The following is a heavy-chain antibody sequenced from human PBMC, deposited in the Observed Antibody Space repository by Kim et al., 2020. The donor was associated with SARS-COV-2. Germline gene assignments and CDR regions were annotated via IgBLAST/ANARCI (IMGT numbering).Heavy chain of an antibody. CDR3: AKSENEELSLSGFDY. J-gene: IGHJ4*02. D-gene: IGHD3-16*02. CDR1: GFTFSSYA. Sequence: GGSLRLSCAASGFTFSSYAMSWVRQAPGKGLEWVSAISGSGGSTYYADSVKGRFTISRDNSKNTLYLQMNSLRAEDTAVYYCAKSENEELSLSGFDYWGQGTLVTVSS. V-gene: IGHV3-23*01. CDR2: ISGSGGST.